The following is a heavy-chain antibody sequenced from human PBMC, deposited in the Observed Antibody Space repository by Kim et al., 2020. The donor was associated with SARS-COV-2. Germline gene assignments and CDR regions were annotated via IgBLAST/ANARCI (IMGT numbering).Heavy chain of an antibody. V-gene: IGHV1-69*13. J-gene: IGHJ5*02. CDR1: GGTFSSYA. CDR2: IIPIFGTA. D-gene: IGHD4-17*01. CDR3: ARARGYGDSSHNWFVP. Sequence: SVKVSCKASGGTFSSYAISWVRQAPGQGLEWMGGIIPIFGTANYAQRFQGRVTITADESTSTAYMELSSLRSEDTAVYYCARARGYGDSSHNWFVPWGQGTLVTVSS.